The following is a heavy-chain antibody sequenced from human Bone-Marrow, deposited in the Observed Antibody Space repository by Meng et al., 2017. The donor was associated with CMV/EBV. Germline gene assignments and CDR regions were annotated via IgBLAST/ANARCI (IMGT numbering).Heavy chain of an antibody. D-gene: IGHD3-10*01. Sequence: SENVSCKGSGGSFSNYAISWVRQAPGQGLEWMGGIIPMFGTANYSQNFQGRVTMTTDESTTTAYMELTSLRSEDTAVYYCARDGFDYYTMDVWGQGTTVTVSS. CDR3: ARDGFDYYTMDV. CDR1: GGSFSNYA. V-gene: IGHV1-69*05. CDR2: IIPMFGTA. J-gene: IGHJ6*02.